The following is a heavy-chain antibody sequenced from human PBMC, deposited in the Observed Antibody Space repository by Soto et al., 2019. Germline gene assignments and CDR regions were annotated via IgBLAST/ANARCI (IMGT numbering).Heavy chain of an antibody. V-gene: IGHV1-18*01. Sequence: QVELVQSGSEVKKPGASVKVSCKASGYIFTSYGISWLRQAPGQGLEWLGGTTAFSGNAIYAERFQGRVTMTTDTYTSTAYMELRSLRSDYTAVYYCARLMTMVTTTYFDYWGQGTLVSVSS. CDR1: GYIFTSYG. CDR2: TTAFSGNA. D-gene: IGHD4-17*01. CDR3: ARLMTMVTTTYFDY. J-gene: IGHJ4*02.